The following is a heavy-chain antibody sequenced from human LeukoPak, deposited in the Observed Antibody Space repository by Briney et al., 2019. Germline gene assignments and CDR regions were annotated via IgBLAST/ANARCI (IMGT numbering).Heavy chain of an antibody. CDR3: AKGSRRGDFWSGYYRIPAPDYFDY. Sequence: PGGSLRLSCAASGFTFSSYAMSWVRQAPGKGLEWVSAISSSGGSTYYADSVKGRFTISRDNSKNTLYLQMNSLRAEDTAVYYCAKGSRRGDFWSGYYRIPAPDYFDYWGQGTLVTVSS. V-gene: IGHV3-23*01. CDR1: GFTFSSYA. D-gene: IGHD3-3*01. CDR2: ISSSGGST. J-gene: IGHJ4*02.